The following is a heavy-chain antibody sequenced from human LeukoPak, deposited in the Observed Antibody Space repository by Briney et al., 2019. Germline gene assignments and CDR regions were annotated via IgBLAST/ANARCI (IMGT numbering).Heavy chain of an antibody. CDR3: AKESGYSGYDERTIDY. D-gene: IGHD5-12*01. CDR2: ISGSGGST. J-gene: IGHJ4*02. CDR1: GFTFSSYA. Sequence: GGSLRLSCAASGFTFSSYAMSWVRQAPGKGLEWVSAISGSGGSTYYADSVKGRFTISRDNSKNTLYLQMNSLRAEDTAVYYCAKESGYSGYDERTIDYWGQGTLVTVSS. V-gene: IGHV3-23*01.